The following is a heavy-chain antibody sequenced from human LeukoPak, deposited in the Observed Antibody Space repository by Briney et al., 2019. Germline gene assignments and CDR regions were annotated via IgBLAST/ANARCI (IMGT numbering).Heavy chain of an antibody. J-gene: IGHJ6*02. CDR2: ISGSGGST. CDR1: GFTFSSYA. V-gene: IGHV3-23*01. D-gene: IGHD4-17*01. Sequence: GGSLRLSCAASGFTFSSYAMSWVRQAPGKGLEWVSAISGSGGSTYYADSVKGRFTISRDNSKNTLYLQMNSLRAEDTAVYYCAKSTLSDYVYYFYGMDVWGQGTTVTVSS. CDR3: AKSTLSDYVYYFYGMDV.